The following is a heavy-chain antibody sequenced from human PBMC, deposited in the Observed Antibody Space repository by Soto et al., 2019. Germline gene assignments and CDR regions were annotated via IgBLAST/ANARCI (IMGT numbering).Heavy chain of an antibody. CDR2: INAGNGIA. D-gene: IGHD3-9*01. CDR1: GYTFTSYA. CDR3: AVLRYPGDV. J-gene: IGHJ6*04. Sequence: ASVKVSCKASGYTFTSYAMHWVRQAPGQRLEWMGWINAGNGIANYAQKFQGRVTITADKSTSTAYMELSSLRSEDTAVYYCAVLRYPGDVWGKGTTVTVSS. V-gene: IGHV1-3*01.